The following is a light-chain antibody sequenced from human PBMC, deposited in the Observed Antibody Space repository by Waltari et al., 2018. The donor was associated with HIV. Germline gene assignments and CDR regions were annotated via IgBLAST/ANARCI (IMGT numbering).Light chain of an antibody. V-gene: IGKV3-15*01. CDR1: QSVSSN. CDR3: QQYNNWPALT. CDR2: GAS. J-gene: IGKJ4*01. Sequence: EIVMTQSPATLSVSSGEGANLSCRASQSVSSNVAWYQQKPGQAPRLLIYGASTRDTGIPARFSGSGSGTEFTLTISSLQSEDFAVYYCQQYNNWPALTFGGGTKVEIK.